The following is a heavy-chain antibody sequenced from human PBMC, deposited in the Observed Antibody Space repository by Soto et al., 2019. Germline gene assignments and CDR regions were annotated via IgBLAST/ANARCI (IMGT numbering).Heavy chain of an antibody. J-gene: IGHJ4*02. CDR3: ARGVGY. CDR1: GYSISSGYH. Sequence: PSETLSLTCAVSGYSISSGYHWGWIRQPPGKGLEWIGNVYDSGSTYYNPSLKSRVTTSVDTSQNQFSLKLSSVTAADTAVYYCARGVGYWGQGTLVTVSS. CDR2: VYDSGST. V-gene: IGHV4-38-2*01.